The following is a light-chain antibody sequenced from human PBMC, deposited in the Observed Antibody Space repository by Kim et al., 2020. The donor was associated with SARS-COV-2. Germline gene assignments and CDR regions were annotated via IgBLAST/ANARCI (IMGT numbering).Light chain of an antibody. Sequence: EIVLTQSPATLSLSPGERATLSCRASQSVTSYLAWYQHKPGQAPRLLIYDASNRATGIPARFSGSGSGTDFTLTISSLEPEDFAVYYCQQRGSWPLTFGGGTKVDIK. V-gene: IGKV3-11*01. J-gene: IGKJ4*01. CDR2: DAS. CDR1: QSVTSY. CDR3: QQRGSWPLT.